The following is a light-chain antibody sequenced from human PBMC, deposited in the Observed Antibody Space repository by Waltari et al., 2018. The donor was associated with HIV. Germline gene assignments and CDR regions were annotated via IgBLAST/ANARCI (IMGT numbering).Light chain of an antibody. V-gene: IGKV1-9*01. Sequence: DIQLTQSPSFLSASVGARVTITCRASRGISSYLAWHQHKPGEAPRLLIYAASTLQDGVPSRFSGSASGTEFTLTISSLQPEDFATYYCQFLDSFPLFGGGTKVEVK. CDR2: AAS. J-gene: IGKJ4*01. CDR3: QFLDSFPL. CDR1: RGISSY.